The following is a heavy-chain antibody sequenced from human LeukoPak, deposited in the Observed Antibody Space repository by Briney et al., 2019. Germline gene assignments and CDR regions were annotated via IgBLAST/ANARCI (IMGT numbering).Heavy chain of an antibody. Sequence: PSQTLSLTCAVSGGSISSGGYSWSWIRQPPGKGLEWIGYIYHSGSTYYNPSLKSRVTISVDRSKNQFSLKLSSVTAADTAVYYCARRLTNYYGSGGGAFDIWGQGTMVTVSS. CDR3: ARRLTNYYGSGGGAFDI. CDR2: IYHSGST. CDR1: GGSISSGGYS. J-gene: IGHJ3*02. V-gene: IGHV4-30-2*01. D-gene: IGHD3-10*01.